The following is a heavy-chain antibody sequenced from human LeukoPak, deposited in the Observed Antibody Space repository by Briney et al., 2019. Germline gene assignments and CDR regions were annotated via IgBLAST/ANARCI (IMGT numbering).Heavy chain of an antibody. J-gene: IGHJ6*03. CDR3: ARATSSYFYYMDV. CDR1: GGSISSGSYY. V-gene: IGHV4-61*02. CDR2: IYTSGST. Sequence: PSQTLSLTCTVSGGSISSGSYYWSWFRQPAEKGLEWIGRIYTSGSTYYNPFLKSRVTISADTSKNQFSLNVSSVTAADTAVYYCARATSSYFYYMDVWGKGTTVTISS. D-gene: IGHD5-12*01.